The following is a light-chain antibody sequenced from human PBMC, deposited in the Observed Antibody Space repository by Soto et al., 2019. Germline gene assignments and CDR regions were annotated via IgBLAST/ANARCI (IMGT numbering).Light chain of an antibody. CDR3: QQYGRT. V-gene: IGKV3-20*01. J-gene: IGKJ1*01. CDR2: GAS. Sequence: ESVVTQSPGTLSLSPGERATLSCRASQSVSSSYLAWYQQKPGQAPRLLIYGASSRGTGIPDRFSGSGSGTDFTLTLSILEPEDFAVYYCQQYGRTFGQGPKVEIK. CDR1: QSVSSSY.